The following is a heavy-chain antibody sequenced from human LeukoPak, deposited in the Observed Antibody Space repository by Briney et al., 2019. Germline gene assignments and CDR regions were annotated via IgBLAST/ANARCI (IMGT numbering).Heavy chain of an antibody. Sequence: GGSLRLSCAASGFTVSFNYMSWARQAPGKGLEWVSVIYNGGATKYADSVKGRFTISRDNSKNTLYLQMGSLRAEDMAVYYCARDCYYDSSGGGFDYWGQGTLVTVSS. D-gene: IGHD3-22*01. CDR2: IYNGGAT. J-gene: IGHJ4*02. V-gene: IGHV3-66*01. CDR1: GFTVSFNY. CDR3: ARDCYYDSSGGGFDY.